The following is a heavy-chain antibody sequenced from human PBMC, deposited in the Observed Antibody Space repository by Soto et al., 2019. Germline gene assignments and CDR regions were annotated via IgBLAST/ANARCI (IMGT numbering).Heavy chain of an antibody. V-gene: IGHV5-10-1*01. Sequence: GESLKISCKGSGYSFTSYWISWVRQMPGKGLEWMGRTDPSDSYTNYSPSFQGHVTISVDKSISTAYLQWSSLKASDTAMYYCASMAAGYGMDVWGQGTTVTVSS. CDR3: ASMAAGYGMDV. CDR2: TDPSDSYT. D-gene: IGHD6-13*01. CDR1: GYSFTSYW. J-gene: IGHJ6*02.